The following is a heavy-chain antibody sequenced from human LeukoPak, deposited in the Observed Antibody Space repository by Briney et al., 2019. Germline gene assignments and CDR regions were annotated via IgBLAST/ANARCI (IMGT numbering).Heavy chain of an antibody. V-gene: IGHV3-74*01. CDR3: AREEEWELPTLDY. D-gene: IGHD1-26*01. Sequence: GGSLRLSCAASGFTFSSYWMHWVRQAPGKGLVWVSRINSDGSSTSYADSVKGRFTISRDNAKNTLYLQMNSLRAEDTAVYCCAREEEWELPTLDYWGQGTLVTVSS. CDR1: GFTFSSYW. CDR2: INSDGSST. J-gene: IGHJ4*02.